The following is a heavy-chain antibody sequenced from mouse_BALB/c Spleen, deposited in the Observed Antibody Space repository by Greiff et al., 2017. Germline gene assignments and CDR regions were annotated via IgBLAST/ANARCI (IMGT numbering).Heavy chain of an antibody. CDR2: ISNGGGST. V-gene: IGHV5-12-2*01. Sequence: EVKLQESGGGLVQPGGSLKLSCAASGFTFSSYTMSWVRQTPEKRLEWVAYISNGGGSTYYPDTVKGRFTISRDNAKNTLYLQMSSLKSEDTAMYYCARPLGRGFAYWGQGTLVTVSA. D-gene: IGHD4-1*01. J-gene: IGHJ3*01. CDR3: ARPLGRGFAY. CDR1: GFTFSSYT.